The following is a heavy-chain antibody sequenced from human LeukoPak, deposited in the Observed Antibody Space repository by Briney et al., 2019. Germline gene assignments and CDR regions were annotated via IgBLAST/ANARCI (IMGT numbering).Heavy chain of an antibody. J-gene: IGHJ4*02. CDR1: GGTFSSYA. Sequence: SVKVSCKASGGTFSSYAISWVRQAPGQGLEWMGRIIPILGIANYAQKFQSRVTITADKSTSTAYMELRSLRSEDTAVYYCATPAYDGGDFDYWGQGTLVTVSS. V-gene: IGHV1-69*04. CDR3: ATPAYDGGDFDY. D-gene: IGHD3-16*01. CDR2: IIPILGIA.